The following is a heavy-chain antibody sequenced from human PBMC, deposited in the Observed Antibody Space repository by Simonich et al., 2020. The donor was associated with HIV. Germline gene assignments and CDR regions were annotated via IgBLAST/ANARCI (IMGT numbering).Heavy chain of an antibody. CDR2: ISGNSGSK. J-gene: IGHJ4*02. Sequence: EVQLVESGGGLVQPGRSLRLSCAASGFTFDDYAMHWVRQAPGKGLGRVPGISGNSGSKGYADSVKGRFTISRDNAKNSLYLQMNSLRAEDTALYYCAKDKGAYYGSGSPVYWGQGTLVTVSS. V-gene: IGHV3-9*01. CDR3: AKDKGAYYGSGSPVY. CDR1: GFTFDDYA. D-gene: IGHD3-10*01.